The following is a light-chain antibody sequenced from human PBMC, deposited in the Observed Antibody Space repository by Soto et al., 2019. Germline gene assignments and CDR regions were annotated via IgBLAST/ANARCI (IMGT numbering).Light chain of an antibody. CDR3: QKYKSAPFT. V-gene: IGKV1-27*01. CDR1: QGISNY. J-gene: IGKJ3*01. Sequence: DMQMTQSPSSLSASVGDRVTITCRASQGISNYLAWYQQKPGKVPKLLIYSASTLQSGVPSRFSGSGSVTDFTLTINSLQPEDVATYYCQKYKSAPFTFGPGTKVDIK. CDR2: SAS.